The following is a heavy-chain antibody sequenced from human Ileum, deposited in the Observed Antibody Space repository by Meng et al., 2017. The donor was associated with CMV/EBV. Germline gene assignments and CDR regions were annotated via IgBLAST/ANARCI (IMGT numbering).Heavy chain of an antibody. CDR2: INYRGTT. J-gene: IGHJ1*01. CDR1: GGSISCGDYY. V-gene: IGHV4-30-4*08. Sequence: QVQLQESGPGLVKPSQTLSLTCTVSGGSISCGDYYWSWFREPPGKGLEWIGYINYRGTTYYNPSLKSRLTISVDTSNNQFSLILSSVTAADTALYYCARAISGHYYVPWGQGTLVTVSS. D-gene: IGHD3-22*01. CDR3: ARAISGHYYVP.